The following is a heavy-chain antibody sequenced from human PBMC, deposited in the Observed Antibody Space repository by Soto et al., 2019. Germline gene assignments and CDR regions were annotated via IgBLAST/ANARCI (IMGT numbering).Heavy chain of an antibody. J-gene: IGHJ4*02. CDR2: IKTKPDDGTI. D-gene: IGHD1-1*01. CDR3: TTSNLGVDF. V-gene: IGHV3-15*01. Sequence: GGSLRHSCAASGLIFSDVWMTWVRQAPGKGLEWVGRIKTKPDDGTIDYAAPVRGRFTISRDDSKNTLYLQMTSLTPDDTGVYYCTTSNLGVDFWGPGTLVTVSS. CDR1: GLIFSDVW.